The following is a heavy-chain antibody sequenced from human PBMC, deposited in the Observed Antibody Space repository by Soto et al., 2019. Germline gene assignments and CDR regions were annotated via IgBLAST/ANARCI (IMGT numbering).Heavy chain of an antibody. V-gene: IGHV3-9*01. D-gene: IGHD2-2*01. Sequence: EVQLVESGGALVQPGRSLTLSCAASGFTFDDYAMHWVRQAPGKGLEWVSSISWNGGNIADADSVEGCFTISRDNAQNARYRQMNTLGAEGTGLYYSAKGFRYCDTTRWEWGAFKIGGQGSMATASS. J-gene: IGHJ3*02. CDR1: GFTFDDYA. CDR2: ISWNGGNI. CDR3: AKGFRYCDTTRWEWGAFKI.